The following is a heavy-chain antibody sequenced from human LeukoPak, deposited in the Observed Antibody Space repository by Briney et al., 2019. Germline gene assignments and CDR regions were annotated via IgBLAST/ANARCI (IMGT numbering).Heavy chain of an antibody. CDR2: IYYSGST. V-gene: IGHV4-31*03. Sequence: SETLSLTCTVSGGSISSGGYYCNWIRQHPGKGLEWIGYIYYSGSTSYNPSLKSRVTISLDTSKNQFSLKLSSVTAADTAVYYCASVPATVRYFFDYWGQGTLVTVSS. CDR3: ASVPATVRYFFDY. J-gene: IGHJ4*02. D-gene: IGHD2-2*01. CDR1: GGSISSGGYY.